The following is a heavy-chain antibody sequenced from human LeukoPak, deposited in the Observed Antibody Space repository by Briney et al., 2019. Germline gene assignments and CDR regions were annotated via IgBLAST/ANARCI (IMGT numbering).Heavy chain of an antibody. CDR3: AKDSKYDSSGFFDY. Sequence: SLRLSCAASGFTSDDYAMHWVRQAPGKGLEWVSGISWNSGSIGYADSVKGRFTISRDNAKNSLYLQMNSLRAEDTALYYCAKDSKYDSSGFFDYWGQGNLVTVSS. J-gene: IGHJ4*02. CDR2: ISWNSGSI. D-gene: IGHD3-22*01. CDR1: GFTSDDYA. V-gene: IGHV3-9*02.